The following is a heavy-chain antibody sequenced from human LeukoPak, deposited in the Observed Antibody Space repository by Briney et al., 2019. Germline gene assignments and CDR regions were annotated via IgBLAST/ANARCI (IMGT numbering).Heavy chain of an antibody. V-gene: IGHV3-11*01. Sequence: GGPLRLSCAASGFTFSDYYMSWIRQAPGKGLEWVSYISSSGSTIYYADSVKGRFTISRDNAKNSLYLQMNSLRAEDTAVYYCARGRRDFWSGYYIDYWGQGTLVTVSS. CDR3: ARGRRDFWSGYYIDY. J-gene: IGHJ4*02. CDR2: ISSSGSTI. D-gene: IGHD3-3*01. CDR1: GFTFSDYY.